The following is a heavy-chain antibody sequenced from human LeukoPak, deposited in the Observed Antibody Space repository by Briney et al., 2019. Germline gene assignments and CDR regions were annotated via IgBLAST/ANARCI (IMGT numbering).Heavy chain of an antibody. Sequence: ASVKVSCKVSGSSLTKISIDWVRQAPGKGLECMGTFGPQVGETIHAQKLQGRLKMTADTSTDTAYMEINSLQSEDTAVYYCPTGAMVYEYWGQGTLVTVSS. V-gene: IGHV1-24*01. D-gene: IGHD3-10*01. CDR3: PTGAMVYEY. CDR2: FGPQVGET. CDR1: GSSLTKIS. J-gene: IGHJ4*02.